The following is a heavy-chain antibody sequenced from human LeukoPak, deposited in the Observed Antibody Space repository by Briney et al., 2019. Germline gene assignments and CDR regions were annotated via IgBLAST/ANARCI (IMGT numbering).Heavy chain of an antibody. D-gene: IGHD3-16*01. CDR3: ERGGGYYFDF. V-gene: IGHV3-11*05. Sequence: GGSLRLSCAPSGFTFSDYYINWICHAPRTGLELLSYISHTSSHTNYADSSKSRFTTSRDNTKNTLYPQMHSFIADATPVYYCERGGGYYFDFWGQGTMVTVSS. CDR1: GFTFSDYY. J-gene: IGHJ4*02. CDR2: ISHTSSHT.